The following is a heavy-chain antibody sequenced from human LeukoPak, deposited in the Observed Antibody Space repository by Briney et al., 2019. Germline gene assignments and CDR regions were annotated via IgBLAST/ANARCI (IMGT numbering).Heavy chain of an antibody. V-gene: IGHV1-18*01. J-gene: IGHJ4*02. D-gene: IGHD6-19*01. CDR3: ARPRYVSGWPPDFDY. CDR1: GYTFTTYG. Sequence: GASVKVSCKTSGYTFTTYGISWVRQAPGQGLEWMGWISASNGNTNYAQKFQDRVTMTTDTFTSTAYMELRTLRSDNTAVYYCARPRYVSGWPPDFDYWGQGTLVTVSS. CDR2: ISASNGNT.